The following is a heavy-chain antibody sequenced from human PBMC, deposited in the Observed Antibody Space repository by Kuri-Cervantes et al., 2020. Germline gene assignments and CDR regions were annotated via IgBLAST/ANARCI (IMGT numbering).Heavy chain of an antibody. V-gene: IGHV3-48*01. CDR1: GFTFSSYS. CDR2: ISSSSSTI. D-gene: IGHD3-9*01. J-gene: IGHJ6*02. Sequence: GESLKISCAASGFTFSSYSMNWVRQAPGKGLEWVSYISSSSSTIYYVDSVKGRFTISRDNAKNSLYLQMNSLRAEDTAVYYCAREGSYDILTGWDYYYGMDVWGQGTTVTVSS. CDR3: AREGSYDILTGWDYYYGMDV.